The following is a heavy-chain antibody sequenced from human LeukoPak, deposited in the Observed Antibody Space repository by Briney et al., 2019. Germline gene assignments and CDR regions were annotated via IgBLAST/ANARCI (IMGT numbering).Heavy chain of an antibody. CDR3: AGDLYYYDSSGYYYYYYYMDV. CDR2: IYTSGST. J-gene: IGHJ6*03. V-gene: IGHV4-4*07. CDR1: GGSISSYY. Sequence: PSETLSLTCTVSGGSISSYYWSWIRQPAGKGLEWIGRIYTSGSTNYNPSLKSRITMSVDTSKNQFSLKLSSVTAADTAVYYCAGDLYYYDSSGYYYYYYYMDVWGKGTTVTVSS. D-gene: IGHD3-22*01.